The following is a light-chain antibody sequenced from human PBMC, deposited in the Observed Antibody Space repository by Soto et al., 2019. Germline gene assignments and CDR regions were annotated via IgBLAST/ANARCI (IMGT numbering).Light chain of an antibody. CDR3: CSYTYSGTYV. CDR1: ASDVGGYNY. V-gene: IGLV2-14*01. J-gene: IGLJ1*01. CDR2: EVT. Sequence: QSVLTQPASVSGSPGQSITISCAGTASDVGGYNYVSWYQHHPGKAPKLMIYEVTSRPSGVSSRFSGSKSGNTASLTISGLQTEDDGDYFCCSYTYSGTYVFGTGTKVTVL.